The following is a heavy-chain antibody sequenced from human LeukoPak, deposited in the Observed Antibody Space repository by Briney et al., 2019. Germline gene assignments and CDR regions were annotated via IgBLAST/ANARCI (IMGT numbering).Heavy chain of an antibody. CDR3: AKPLGYCSSSSCFQYYYYGMDV. V-gene: IGHV3-23*01. CDR1: GFTFSSYA. J-gene: IGHJ6*04. Sequence: PGGSLRLSCAASGFTFSSYAMSWVRQAPGKGVEGVSAISSSGGSTYYADSVKGRFTISRDNYMNTLYLQMNSLRAEDTAVYYCAKPLGYCSSSSCFQYYYYGMDVWGKGTTVTVSS. D-gene: IGHD2-2*01. CDR2: ISSSGGST.